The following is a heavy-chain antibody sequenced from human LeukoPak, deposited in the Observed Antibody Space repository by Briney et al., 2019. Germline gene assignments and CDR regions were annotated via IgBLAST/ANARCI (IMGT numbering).Heavy chain of an antibody. V-gene: IGHV5-51*01. J-gene: IGHJ5*02. CDR2: IYPGNSDT. CDR1: GYTFTSWW. D-gene: IGHD1-1*01. Sequence: GESLKISCKGSGYTFTSWWIGWVRQMPGKGLEWMGIIYPGNSDTRYSPSFQGQVTISADRSISTAYLQWSSLTASDTAIYYCARHGGYTWYDIYFDRWGQGTLVTVSS. CDR3: ARHGGYTWYDIYFDR.